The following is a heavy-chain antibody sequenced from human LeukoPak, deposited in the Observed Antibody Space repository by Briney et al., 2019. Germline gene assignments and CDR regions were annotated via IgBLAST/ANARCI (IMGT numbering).Heavy chain of an antibody. CDR3: AVRGCSSTSCYLGYAFDI. Sequence: ASVKVSCKASGYTFTGYYMHWVRQAPGQGLEWMGWINPNSGSTNYAQKFQGRVTMTSDTSISTAYMELSRLRSDDTAVYYCAVRGCSSTSCYLGYAFDICGQGTMVTVSS. J-gene: IGHJ3*02. CDR1: GYTFTGYY. V-gene: IGHV1-2*02. CDR2: INPNSGST. D-gene: IGHD2-2*01.